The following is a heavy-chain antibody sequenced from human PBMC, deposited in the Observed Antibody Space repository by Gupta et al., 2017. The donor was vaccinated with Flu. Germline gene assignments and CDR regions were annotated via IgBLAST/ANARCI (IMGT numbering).Heavy chain of an antibody. V-gene: IGHV3-13*01. Sequence: TFSRYDIHWVRQGAGKGLGWVASIGTRNDAYYPDSVNGRFIISRENAKNSVYLQMDSLRPGDTAVYYCARDRGLAGAFRANWYFDLWGRGTLVSVSS. CDR3: ARDRGLAGAFRANWYFDL. CDR1: TFSRYD. CDR2: IGTRNDA. D-gene: IGHD3-10*01. J-gene: IGHJ2*01.